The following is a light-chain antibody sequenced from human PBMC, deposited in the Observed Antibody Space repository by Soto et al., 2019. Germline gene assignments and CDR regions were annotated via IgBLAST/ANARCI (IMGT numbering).Light chain of an antibody. CDR1: QSLVHSDGNTY. CDR2: KVS. Sequence: DVVMTQSPLSLPVTLGQPASISCRSSQSLVHSDGNTYLNWFQQRPGQSPRRLLYKVSNRDSGVPARFSGSRSGTDFTLKISRVEAEDVGVYYCMQGTHWPRTFGQGTKVEIK. J-gene: IGKJ1*01. CDR3: MQGTHWPRT. V-gene: IGKV2-30*02.